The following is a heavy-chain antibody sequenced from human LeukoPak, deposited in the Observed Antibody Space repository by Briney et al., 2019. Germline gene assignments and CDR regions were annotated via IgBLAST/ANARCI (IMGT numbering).Heavy chain of an antibody. CDR1: GFTFSSYT. D-gene: IGHD5-24*01. CDR3: AKDIQLST. Sequence: GGSLRLSCSASGFTFSSYTMYWVRQAPGKGLEYVSAISTNGGSTYYADSVKGRFTISRDNSKNTLYLQMSSLRVEDTAIYYCAKDIQLSTWGLGTMVTVSS. V-gene: IGHV3-64D*06. J-gene: IGHJ3*01. CDR2: ISTNGGST.